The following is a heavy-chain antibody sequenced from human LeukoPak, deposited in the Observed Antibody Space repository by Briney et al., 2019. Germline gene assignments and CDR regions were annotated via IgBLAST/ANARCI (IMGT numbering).Heavy chain of an antibody. V-gene: IGHV1-24*01. Sequence: ASVKVSCKVSGYTLTELSMHWVRQAPGKGLEWMGGFDPEDGETIYAQKFQGRVTMTEDTSTDTAYMELSSLRSEDTAVYYCASSRYYYDSSGYYYGAFDIWAQGTMVTVSS. D-gene: IGHD3-22*01. J-gene: IGHJ3*02. CDR3: ASSRYYYDSSGYYYGAFDI. CDR2: FDPEDGET. CDR1: GYTLTELS.